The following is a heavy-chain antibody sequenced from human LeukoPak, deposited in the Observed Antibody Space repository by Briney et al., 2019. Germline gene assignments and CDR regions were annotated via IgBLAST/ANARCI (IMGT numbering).Heavy chain of an antibody. Sequence: SETLSLTCTVSGGSISSSSYYWGWIRQPPGKGLEWIGSIYYSGSTYYNPSLKSRVTISVDTSKNQFSLKLSSVTAADTAVYYCARLGVLGAAGDLTTYFDYWGQGTLVTVSS. CDR2: IYYSGST. CDR3: ARLGVLGAAGDLTTYFDY. D-gene: IGHD6-13*01. J-gene: IGHJ4*02. CDR1: GGSISSSSYY. V-gene: IGHV4-39*01.